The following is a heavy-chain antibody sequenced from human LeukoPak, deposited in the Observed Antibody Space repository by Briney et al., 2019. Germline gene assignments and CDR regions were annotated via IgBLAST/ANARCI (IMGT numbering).Heavy chain of an antibody. CDR2: ISSSSSYI. CDR3: TNSDDYGDY. V-gene: IGHV3-21*01. J-gene: IGHJ4*02. Sequence: PGGSLRLSCAASGFTFDDYAMHWVRPAPGKGLEWVSSISSSSSYIYYADSVKGRFTISRDNAKNSLYLQMNSLRAEDTAVYYCTNSDDYGDYWGQGTLVTVSS. CDR1: GFTFDDYA.